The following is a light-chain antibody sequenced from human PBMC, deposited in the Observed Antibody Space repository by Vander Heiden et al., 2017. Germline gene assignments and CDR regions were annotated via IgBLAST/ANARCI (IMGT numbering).Light chain of an antibody. CDR1: SSNIGKSF. CDR2: DND. CDR3: GTWDSGLSVGV. Sequence: QSVLTQPPSVSAAPGQKVTISCPGSSSNIGKSFVSWYQQFRGTAPKLLIYDNDKRPSGTPARFSGSKSGTSATLDITGLQTGDEADYYCGTWDSGLSVGVFGTGTKLTVL. V-gene: IGLV1-51*01. J-gene: IGLJ3*02.